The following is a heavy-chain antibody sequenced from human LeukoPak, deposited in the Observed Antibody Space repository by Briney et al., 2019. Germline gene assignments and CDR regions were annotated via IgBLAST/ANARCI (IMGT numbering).Heavy chain of an antibody. V-gene: IGHV1-8*01. D-gene: IGHD6-13*01. CDR2: MNPNSGNT. J-gene: IGHJ4*02. Sequence: ASVKVSCKASGYTFTSYDINWVRQATGQGLGWMGWMNPNSGNTGYAQKFQGRVTMTRNTSISTAYMELSSLRSEDTAVYYCATAAAAGGYYFDYWGQGTLVTVSS. CDR1: GYTFTSYD. CDR3: ATAAAAGGYYFDY.